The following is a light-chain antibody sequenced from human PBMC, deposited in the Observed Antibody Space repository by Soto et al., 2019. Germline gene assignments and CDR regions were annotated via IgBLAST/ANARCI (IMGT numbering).Light chain of an antibody. CDR3: QQYSSYST. CDR1: QRISSR. Sequence: DIQMTQSPSTLSAYVGDRVTITCRPSQRISSRLAWYQQKPGKAPTLLIYDASSLESGVPSRFSGSGSGTEFTLTISSLQPDDFATYYCQQYSSYSTFGQGTKVDI. V-gene: IGKV1-5*01. J-gene: IGKJ1*01. CDR2: DAS.